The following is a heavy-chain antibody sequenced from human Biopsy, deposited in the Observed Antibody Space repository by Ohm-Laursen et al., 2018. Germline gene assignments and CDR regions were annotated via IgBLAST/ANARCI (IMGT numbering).Heavy chain of an antibody. J-gene: IGHJ5*02. CDR1: GFTFSSYA. Sequence: SLRLSCSASGFTFSSYAMSWVRQPPGKGLEWVSSLTGSGGSTYYGDSVKGRFTISRDNSKNTLSLQMNSLRAEDTAVYYCAKYDYSSSPRRYFDPWGQGTLVTVSS. CDR2: LTGSGGST. CDR3: AKYDYSSSPRRYFDP. V-gene: IGHV3-23*01. D-gene: IGHD6-6*01.